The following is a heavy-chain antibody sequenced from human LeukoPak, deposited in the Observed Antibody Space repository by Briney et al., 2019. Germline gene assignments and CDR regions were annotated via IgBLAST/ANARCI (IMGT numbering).Heavy chain of an antibody. CDR1: GFPFSNYG. Sequence: GSLRLSCAASGFPFSNYGMHWVRPAPGKGLEWVAVIWYDGNNKYYADSVKGRFTISRDNSNNTLYLQMNSLRAEDTAVYYCARDRWSSTSYNDYWGQGTLVTVSS. CDR2: IWYDGNNK. J-gene: IGHJ4*02. CDR3: ARDRWSSTSYNDY. D-gene: IGHD2-2*01. V-gene: IGHV3-33*01.